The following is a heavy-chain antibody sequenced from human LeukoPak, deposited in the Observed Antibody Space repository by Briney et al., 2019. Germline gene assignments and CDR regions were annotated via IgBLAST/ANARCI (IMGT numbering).Heavy chain of an antibody. D-gene: IGHD3-22*01. CDR1: GSTFSSYS. V-gene: IGHV3-21*01. CDR3: ARGDSSGYYLDY. CDR2: ISSSSSYI. Sequence: GGSLRLSCAASGSTFSSYSMNWVRQAPGKGLEWVSSISSSSSYIYYADSVKGRFTISRDNAKNSLYLQMNSLRAEDTAVYYCARGDSSGYYLDYWGQGTLVTVSS. J-gene: IGHJ4*02.